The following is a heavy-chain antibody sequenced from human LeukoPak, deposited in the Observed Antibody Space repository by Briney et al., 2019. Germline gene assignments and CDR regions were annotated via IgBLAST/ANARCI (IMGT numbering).Heavy chain of an antibody. CDR2: ISGSGDDT. CDR1: GFTFSSYW. Sequence: PGGSLRLSCAASGFTFSSYWMTWVRQAPGKGLECVSAISGSGDDTYYADSVKGRFTISRDNSKITVYLQMSSLRAEDTAVYYCAKPHYSGSGSHSREDYWGQGTPITVSS. V-gene: IGHV3-23*01. D-gene: IGHD3-10*01. CDR3: AKPHYSGSGSHSREDY. J-gene: IGHJ4*02.